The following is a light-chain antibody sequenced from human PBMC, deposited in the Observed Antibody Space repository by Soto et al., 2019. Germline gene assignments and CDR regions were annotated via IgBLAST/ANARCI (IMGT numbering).Light chain of an antibody. CDR3: QHYGFLWT. J-gene: IGKJ1*01. Sequence: DIQMTQSPSTLSSSVVDRVTITFRASQSISNKLAWYQQKPGKAPKVLIFDASSLESGVPSRFSASGSGTEFSLTISSLQPDDSATYYCQHYGFLWTFGQGTKVDIK. V-gene: IGKV1-5*01. CDR2: DAS. CDR1: QSISNK.